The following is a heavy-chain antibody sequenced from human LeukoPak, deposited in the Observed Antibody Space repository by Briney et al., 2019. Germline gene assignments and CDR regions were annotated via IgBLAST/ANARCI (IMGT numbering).Heavy chain of an antibody. J-gene: IGHJ6*03. Sequence: ASVKVSCKASGYTFTSYGISWVRQAPGQGGEWMGWISAYNGNTNYAQKLQGRVTITTDTYTSTAYMELRSLRSDDTAMYYCARGNGAVARNYYYYYYMDVWGKGTTVTVSS. V-gene: IGHV1-18*01. CDR1: GYTFTSYG. CDR2: ISAYNGNT. D-gene: IGHD6-19*01. CDR3: ARGNGAVARNYYYYYYMDV.